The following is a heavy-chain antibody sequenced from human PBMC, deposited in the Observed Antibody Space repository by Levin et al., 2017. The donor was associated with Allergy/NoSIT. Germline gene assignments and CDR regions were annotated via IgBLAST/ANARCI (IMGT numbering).Heavy chain of an antibody. CDR2: ISAYNGNT. D-gene: IGHD5-18*01. CDR3: ARMGYSYGLSAYYYYGMDV. CDR1: GYTFTSYG. V-gene: IGHV1-18*01. J-gene: IGHJ6*02. Sequence: ASVKVSCKASGYTFTSYGISWVRQAPGQGLEWMGWISAYNGNTNYAQKLQGRVTMTTDTSTSTAYMELRSLRSDDTAVYYCARMGYSYGLSAYYYYGMDVWGQGTTVTVSS.